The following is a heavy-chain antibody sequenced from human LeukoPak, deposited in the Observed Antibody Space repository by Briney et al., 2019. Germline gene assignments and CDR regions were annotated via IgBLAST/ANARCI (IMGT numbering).Heavy chain of an antibody. CDR2: INHSGST. CDR1: GGSFSGYY. V-gene: IGHV4-34*01. CDR3: ARGRYDSSGYYLRNWFDP. Sequence: SGTLSLTRAVSGGSFSGYYWSWIRHPPGKGLEWSGEINHSGSTNYNPSLKSRVTISVDTSKNQFSLKLSSATAADTAVYYCARGRYDSSGYYLRNWFDPWGQGTLVTVSS. D-gene: IGHD3-22*01. J-gene: IGHJ5*02.